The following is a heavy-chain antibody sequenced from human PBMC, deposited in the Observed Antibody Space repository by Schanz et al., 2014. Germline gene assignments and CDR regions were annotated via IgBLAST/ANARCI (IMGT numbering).Heavy chain of an antibody. D-gene: IGHD2-2*01. Sequence: QVHLVQSGAEVKKPGSSVKVSCKASGGTFSSDTFSWVRQAPGQGLEWMGRIIPILGIANYAQNFQGRVTITADKSTSTAYMELTSLRSEDTAVYYCARQGIGYQHGRYYYYMDVWGRGTTVTVSS. CDR3: ARQGIGYQHGRYYYYMDV. V-gene: IGHV1-69*02. CDR1: GGTFSSDT. J-gene: IGHJ6*03. CDR2: IIPILGIA.